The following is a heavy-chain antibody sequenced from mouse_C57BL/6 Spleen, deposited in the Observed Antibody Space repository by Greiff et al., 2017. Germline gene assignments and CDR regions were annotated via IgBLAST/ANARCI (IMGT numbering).Heavy chain of an antibody. CDR2: IYPGSGST. CDR3: ARYHRGSSQRYAMDY. D-gene: IGHD1-1*01. J-gene: IGHJ4*01. V-gene: IGHV1-55*01. CDR1: GYTFTSYW. Sequence: QVQLQQPGAELVKPGASVKMSCKASGYTFTSYWITWVKQRPGQGLEWIGDIYPGSGSTNYNEKFKSKATMTVDTSSSTAYMQLSSLTSADSSVYYCARYHRGSSQRYAMDYWGQGTSVTVSS.